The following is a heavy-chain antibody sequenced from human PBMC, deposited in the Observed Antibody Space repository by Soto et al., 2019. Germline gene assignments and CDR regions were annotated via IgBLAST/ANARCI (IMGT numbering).Heavy chain of an antibody. D-gene: IGHD2-8*02. CDR2: ITGSSDYT. J-gene: IGHJ4*02. CDR1: GLIFSSYA. CDR3: AKEQTTGAHYALDY. Sequence: GGSTRISSAASGLIFSSYAMNWVRQAPGKGLQWVSSITGSSDYTSYIAPVKGRFTISRDNSKNTLYLQMNSLRAEDTAVYFCAKEQTTGAHYALDYWSQGTLVTVSS. V-gene: IGHV3-23*01.